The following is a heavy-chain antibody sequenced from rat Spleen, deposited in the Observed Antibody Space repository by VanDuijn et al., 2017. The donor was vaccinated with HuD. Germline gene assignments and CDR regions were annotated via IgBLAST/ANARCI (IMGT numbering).Heavy chain of an antibody. J-gene: IGHJ4*01. CDR2: ISNDDSNT. V-gene: IGHV5-7*01. CDR1: GFTFSDYN. D-gene: IGHD1-9*01. Sequence: EVQLAESGGGLVQPGRSMKLSCAASGFTFSDYNMAWVRQAPKKGLEWVATISNDDSNTYYRDSVKGRFTISRDNAKSTLYLQMDSLRSEDTATYYCARKGTYYGYNYYVMDAWGQGASVTVSS. CDR3: ARKGTYYGYNYYVMDA.